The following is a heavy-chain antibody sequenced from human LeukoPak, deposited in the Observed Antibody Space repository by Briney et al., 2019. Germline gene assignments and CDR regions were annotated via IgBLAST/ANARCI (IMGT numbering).Heavy chain of an antibody. CDR2: IDTKTGNP. D-gene: IGHD3-22*01. CDR1: GYTFSSCA. CDR3: AIHPSDSSGYFSY. V-gene: IGHV7-4-1*02. J-gene: IGHJ4*02. Sequence: ASVKVSCKASGYTFSSCAINWVREAPGQGLEYMGWIDTKTGNPTYAQGFTGRFVFSLDTSVSTAYLQISSLKAEDTAVYYCAIHPSDSSGYFSYWGQGALVTVSS.